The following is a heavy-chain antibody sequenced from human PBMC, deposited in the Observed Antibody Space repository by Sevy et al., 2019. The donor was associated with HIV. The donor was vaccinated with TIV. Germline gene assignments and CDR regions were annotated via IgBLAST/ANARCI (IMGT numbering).Heavy chain of an antibody. V-gene: IGHV3-23*01. CDR3: AREGCTKPHDY. CDR1: GFTFNIYS. Sequence: GGSLRLSCAASGFTFNIYSMSWVRQTPGKGLEWVATLSFGCGEINHADSVKGRFTMSREDSKNAVYLQMNNLRVEDTAIYYCAREGCTKPHDYWGQGTLVTVSS. CDR2: LSFGCGEI. J-gene: IGHJ4*02. D-gene: IGHD2-8*01.